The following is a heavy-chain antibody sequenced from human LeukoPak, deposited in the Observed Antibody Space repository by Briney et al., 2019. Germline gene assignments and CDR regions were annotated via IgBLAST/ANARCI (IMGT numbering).Heavy chain of an antibody. Sequence: GGSLRLSCAASGFTFSSYAMSWVRQAPGKGLEWASVIYSGGSTYYADSVKGRFTISRDNSKNTLYLQMNSLRAEDTAVYYCARTGPRIGQLDYWGQETLVTVSS. CDR1: GFTFSSYA. J-gene: IGHJ4*02. D-gene: IGHD2-21*01. V-gene: IGHV3-66*02. CDR3: ARTGPRIGQLDY. CDR2: IYSGGST.